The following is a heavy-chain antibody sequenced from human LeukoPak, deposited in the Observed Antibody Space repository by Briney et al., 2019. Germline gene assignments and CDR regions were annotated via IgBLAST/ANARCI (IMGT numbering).Heavy chain of an antibody. J-gene: IGHJ4*02. CDR3: ARVRGSWCLDC. CDR2: ISSGSGYI. CDR1: GFIFSAYT. V-gene: IGHV3-21*01. Sequence: GGSLRLSCAASGFIFSAYTMNWVRQAPGKGLEWVSSISSGSGYISYADSVKGRFIISRDNAKNSLYLQMNSLRADDTAVYYCARVRGSWCLDCWGQGTLVTVSS. D-gene: IGHD6-13*01.